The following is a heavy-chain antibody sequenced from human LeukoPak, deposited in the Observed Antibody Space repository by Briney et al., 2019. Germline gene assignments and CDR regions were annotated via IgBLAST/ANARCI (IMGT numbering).Heavy chain of an antibody. D-gene: IGHD4-17*01. CDR2: IIPIFGTA. CDR1: GGTFSSYA. CDR3: ARGNDYGDYVDNYYYYGMDV. Sequence: ASVKVSCKASGGTFSSYAIGWVRQAPGQGLEWMGGIIPIFGTANYAQKFQGRVTITADKSTSTAYMELSSLRSEDTAVYYCARGNDYGDYVDNYYYYGMDVWGKGTTVTVSS. V-gene: IGHV1-69*06. J-gene: IGHJ6*04.